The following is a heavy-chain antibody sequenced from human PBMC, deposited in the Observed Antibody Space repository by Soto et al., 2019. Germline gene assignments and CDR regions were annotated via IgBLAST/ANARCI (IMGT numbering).Heavy chain of an antibody. CDR3: ARAAAGPNYYYGVDV. J-gene: IGHJ6*02. D-gene: IGHD6-13*01. V-gene: IGHV1-46*01. Sequence: GASVKVSCKASGYTFTSYYMHWVRQAPGQGLEWMGIINPSGGSTSYAQKFQGRVTMTRDTSTSTVYMELSSLRSEDTAVYYCARAAAGPNYYYGVDVWGQGTTVTVSS. CDR1: GYTFTSYY. CDR2: INPSGGST.